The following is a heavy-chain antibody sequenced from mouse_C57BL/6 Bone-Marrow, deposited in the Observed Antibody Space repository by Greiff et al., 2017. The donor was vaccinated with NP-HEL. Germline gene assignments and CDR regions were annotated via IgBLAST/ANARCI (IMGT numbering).Heavy chain of an antibody. CDR3: ARGDGYWEGDY. CDR2: INPNNGGT. CDR1: GYTFTDYY. J-gene: IGHJ4*01. D-gene: IGHD2-3*01. V-gene: IGHV1-26*01. Sequence: VQLKQSGPELVKPGASVKISCKASGYTFTDYYMNWVKQSPGKSLEWIGDINPNNGGTSYNQKFKGKATLTVDKSSSTAYMELRSLTSEGSAVYYCARGDGYWEGDYWGQGTAVTVSS.